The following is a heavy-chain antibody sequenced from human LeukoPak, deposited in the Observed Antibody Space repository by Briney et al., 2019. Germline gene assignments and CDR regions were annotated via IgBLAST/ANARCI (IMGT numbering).Heavy chain of an antibody. V-gene: IGHV1-69*04. D-gene: IGHD5-24*01. J-gene: IGHJ6*02. CDR3: ARIRNSRDGYNPTFYYYGMDV. Sequence: GASVKVSCKASGGTFSSYAISWVRQAPGQGLEWMGRIIPILGIANYAQKFQGRVTITADKSTSTAYMELSSLRSEDTAVYYCARIRNSRDGYNPTFYYYGMDVWGQGTTVTVSS. CDR2: IIPILGIA. CDR1: GGTFSSYA.